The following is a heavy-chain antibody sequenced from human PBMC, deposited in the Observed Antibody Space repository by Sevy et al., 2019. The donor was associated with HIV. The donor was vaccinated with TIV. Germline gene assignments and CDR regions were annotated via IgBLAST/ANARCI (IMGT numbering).Heavy chain of an antibody. CDR1: GFTFSSYW. D-gene: IGHD3-10*01. J-gene: IGHJ3*02. CDR2: IKQDGSEK. CDR3: ARVPVSLWFGEFYDAFDI. Sequence: GGSLRLSCAASGFTFSSYWMSWVRQAPGKGLEWVANIKQDGSEKYYVDSVKGRFTISRDNAKNSLYLQMNSLRAEDTAVYYCARVPVSLWFGEFYDAFDIWGQGTMVTVSS. V-gene: IGHV3-7*01.